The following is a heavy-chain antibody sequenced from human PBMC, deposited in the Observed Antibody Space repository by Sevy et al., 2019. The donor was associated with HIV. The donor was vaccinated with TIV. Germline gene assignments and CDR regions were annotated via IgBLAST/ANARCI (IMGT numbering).Heavy chain of an antibody. J-gene: IGHJ6*03. V-gene: IGHV3-23*01. D-gene: IGHD2-8*01. CDR3: AKGMVDYYYMDV. CDR2: ISGSGGST. CDR1: GFTFSSYA. Sequence: RGCLRLSCAASGFTFSSYAMSWVRQAPGKGLEGVSAISGSGGSTYYADSVKGRFTISRDNSKNTLYLQMNSLRAEDTAVYDCAKGMVDYYYMDVWGKGTTVTVSS.